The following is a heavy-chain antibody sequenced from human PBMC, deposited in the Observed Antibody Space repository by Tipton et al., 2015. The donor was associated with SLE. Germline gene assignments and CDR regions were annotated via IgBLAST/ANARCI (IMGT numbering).Heavy chain of an antibody. D-gene: IGHD3-3*01. CDR1: GGSISSRSYY. V-gene: IGHV4-39*01. Sequence: TLSLTCTVSGGSISSRSYYWGWIRQPPGKGLEWIGSIYYSGSTYYNPSLKSRATISVDTSKNQFSLKLSSVTASDTAVYYCARHIYDFWSDARYFDLWGRGTLVTVSS. J-gene: IGHJ2*01. CDR2: IYYSGST. CDR3: ARHIYDFWSDARYFDL.